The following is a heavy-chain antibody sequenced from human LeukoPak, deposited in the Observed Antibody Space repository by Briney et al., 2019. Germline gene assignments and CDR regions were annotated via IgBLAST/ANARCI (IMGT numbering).Heavy chain of an antibody. CDR1: GFTFSSYG. J-gene: IGHJ4*02. V-gene: IGHV3-30*02. D-gene: IGHD2-15*01. Sequence: GGPLRLSCAASGFTFSSYGMHWVRQAPGKGLEWVAFIRYDGSNKYYADSVKGRFTISRDNSKNTLYLQMNSLRAEDTAVYYCAKFGYCSGGSCLDYWGQGTLVTVSS. CDR3: AKFGYCSGGSCLDY. CDR2: IRYDGSNK.